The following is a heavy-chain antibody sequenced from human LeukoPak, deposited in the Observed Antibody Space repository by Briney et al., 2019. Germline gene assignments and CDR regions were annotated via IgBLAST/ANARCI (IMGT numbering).Heavy chain of an antibody. V-gene: IGHV5-51*01. CDR2: INPGDSDT. D-gene: IGHD6-19*01. CDR1: GYSFTSYW. CDR3: ARRIGSGWYDY. J-gene: IGHJ4*02. Sequence: GESLKISCKGSGYSFTSYWIGWVRQMPGKGLEWLGIINPGDSDTRYSPSFQGQVTISADKSISTTNLQWSSLKASDTAMYYCARRIGSGWYDYWGQGTLVTVSS.